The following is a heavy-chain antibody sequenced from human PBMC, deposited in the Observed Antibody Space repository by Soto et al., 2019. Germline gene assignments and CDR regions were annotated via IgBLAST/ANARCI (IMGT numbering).Heavy chain of an antibody. CDR3: AKDMSYAGTDMGPGDY. V-gene: IGHV3-30*18. CDR1: GFTFSSYG. J-gene: IGHJ4*02. D-gene: IGHD5-18*01. CDR2: ISYDGSNK. Sequence: QVQLVESGGGVVQPGRSLRLSCAASGFTFSSYGMHWVRQAPGKGLEWVAVISYDGSNKYYADSVKGRFNISRDNSKNTLYLQMNGLRAEDTAVYYCAKDMSYAGTDMGPGDYWGQGTLVTVSS.